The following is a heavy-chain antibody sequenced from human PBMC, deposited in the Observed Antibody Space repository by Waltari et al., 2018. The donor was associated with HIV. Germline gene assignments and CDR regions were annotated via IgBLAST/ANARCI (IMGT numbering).Heavy chain of an antibody. J-gene: IGHJ4*02. Sequence: GRSLRLSCEASGLIFSIYGMHWVRQAPGKGLEWVAVIWSDGSNKYYADSVKGRFTISRDNSKNTLYLQMNSLRAEDTAVYYCASAAGPFDNWGQGTLVTVSS. D-gene: IGHD6-13*01. CDR1: GLIFSIYG. V-gene: IGHV3-33*01. CDR3: ASAAGPFDN. CDR2: IWSDGSNK.